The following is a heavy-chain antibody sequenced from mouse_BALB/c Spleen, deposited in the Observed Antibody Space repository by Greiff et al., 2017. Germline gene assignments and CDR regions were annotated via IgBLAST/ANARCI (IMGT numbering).Heavy chain of an antibody. CDR2: ISTYYGDA. J-gene: IGHJ4*01. CDR1: GYTFTDYA. D-gene: IGHD1-1*01. Sequence: VQLQQSGAELVRPGVSVKISCKGSGYTFTDYAMHWVKQSHAKSLEWIGVISTYYGDASYNQKFKGKATMTVDKSSSTAYMELARLTSEDSAIYSGARGDTTVGAMDYWGQGTSVTVSS. V-gene: IGHV1S137*01. CDR3: ARGDTTVGAMDY.